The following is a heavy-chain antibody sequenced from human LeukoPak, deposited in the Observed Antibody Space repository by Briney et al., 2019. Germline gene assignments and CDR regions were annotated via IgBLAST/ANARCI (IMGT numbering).Heavy chain of an antibody. Sequence: PSETLSPTCAVSGYSISSGYYWGWIRQPPGEGLEWIGSIYHSGSTYYNPSLKSRVTISVDTSKNQFSLKLSSVTAADTAVYYCARYSGSYFDYWGQGTLVTVSS. CDR2: IYHSGST. CDR3: ARYSGSYFDY. J-gene: IGHJ4*02. V-gene: IGHV4-38-2*01. D-gene: IGHD1-26*01. CDR1: GYSISSGYY.